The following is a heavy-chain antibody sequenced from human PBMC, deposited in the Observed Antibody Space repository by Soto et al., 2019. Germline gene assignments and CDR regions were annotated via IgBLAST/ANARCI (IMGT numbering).Heavy chain of an antibody. V-gene: IGHV3-33*06. CDR2: IRYDGSDK. J-gene: IGHJ4*02. D-gene: IGHD2-2*01. Sequence: QVQLVESGGGVVQPGRSLRLSCAASGFTFSSYGMHWVRQAPGKGLEWVAVIRYDGSDKFYADSVKGRFTISRDNSKNPQYLQMHSLTAEDPAVYYGAKGGLTMPPLDSWGQGTLVTVSS. CDR3: AKGGLTMPPLDS. CDR1: GFTFSSYG.